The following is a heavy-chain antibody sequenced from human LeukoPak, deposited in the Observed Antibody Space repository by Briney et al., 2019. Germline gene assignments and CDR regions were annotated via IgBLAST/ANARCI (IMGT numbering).Heavy chain of an antibody. V-gene: IGHV1-69*13. Sequence: GASVKVSCKASGGTFSSYAINWVRQAPAQGLEWMGGIIPIFGTANNAQKFQGRVTITADESTSTAYMELSSLRSEDTAVYYCASDDYYGSGSYQFDYWGQGTLVTVSS. CDR3: ASDDYYGSGSYQFDY. CDR2: IIPIFGTA. D-gene: IGHD3-10*01. J-gene: IGHJ4*02. CDR1: GGTFSSYA.